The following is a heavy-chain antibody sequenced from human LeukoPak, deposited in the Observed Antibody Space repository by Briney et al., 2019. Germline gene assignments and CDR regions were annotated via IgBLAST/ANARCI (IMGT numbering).Heavy chain of an antibody. CDR2: INPDGSTT. CDR3: AKDKIVVVPPAIAAFDI. V-gene: IGHV3-74*01. Sequence: PGGSLRLSCAASGFTFSNYWMHWVRQDPGKGLVWVSFINPDGSTTYYADSVKGRFTISRDNSKNTLYLQMNSLRAEDTAVYYCAKDKIVVVPPAIAAFDIWGRGTMVTVSS. J-gene: IGHJ3*02. D-gene: IGHD2-2*01. CDR1: GFTFSNYW.